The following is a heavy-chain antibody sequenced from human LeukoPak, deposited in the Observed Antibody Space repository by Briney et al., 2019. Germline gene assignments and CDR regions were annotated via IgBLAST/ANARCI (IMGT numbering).Heavy chain of an antibody. J-gene: IGHJ6*03. CDR3: ARIRIAVAGYYMGV. CDR2: IDWDDDK. CDR1: GFSLSTSGMC. V-gene: IGHV2-70*11. Sequence: SGPTLVNPTQTLTLTCTFSGFSLSTSGMCVSWIRQPPGKALEWLARIDWDDDKYYSTSLKTRLTISKDTSKSQVVLTMTNMDPVDTATYYCARIRIAVAGYYMGVWGKGTTVTVSS. D-gene: IGHD6-19*01.